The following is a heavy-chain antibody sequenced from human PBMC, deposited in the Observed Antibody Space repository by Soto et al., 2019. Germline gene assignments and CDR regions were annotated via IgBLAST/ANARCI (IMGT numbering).Heavy chain of an antibody. CDR3: ARDSPGPLPRH. CDR1: GYTFTSYY. V-gene: IGHV1-46*01. Sequence: QVQLVQSGAEVKKPGASVKVSCKASGYTFTSYYMHWVRQAPGQGLEWMGIINPSGGSTSYAQKFQGRVTMTRDTSTSTVYMELSSLRSEDPAVYYCARDSPGPLPRHWGQGTLVTVSS. J-gene: IGHJ4*02. D-gene: IGHD6-25*01. CDR2: INPSGGST.